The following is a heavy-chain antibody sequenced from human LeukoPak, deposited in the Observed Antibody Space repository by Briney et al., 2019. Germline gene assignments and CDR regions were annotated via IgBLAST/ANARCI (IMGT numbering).Heavy chain of an antibody. CDR1: GFTFSSYW. CDR3: ARRAGEYSHPYDY. J-gene: IGHJ4*02. V-gene: IGHV3-53*01. Sequence: GGSLRLSCAASGFTFSSYWMSWVRQAPGKGLEWVSFIYSGGNTHYSDSVKGRFTISRDNSKNTLYLQMNSLRADDTAVYYCARRAGEYSHPYDYWGQGTLVTVSS. CDR2: IYSGGNT. D-gene: IGHD4-17*01.